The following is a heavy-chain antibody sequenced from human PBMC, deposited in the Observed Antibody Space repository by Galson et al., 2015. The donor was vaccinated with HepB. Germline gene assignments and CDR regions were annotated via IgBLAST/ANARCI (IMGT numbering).Heavy chain of an antibody. CDR1: GVSVRSHY. V-gene: IGHV4-59*02. CDR3: VRGESTFSFHD. D-gene: IGHD3-16*01. Sequence: SETLSLTCAVSGVSVRSHYWSWLRQTPERGLEWIGYIDPSGNTRYNPSLQSRVIITADTSGNQLSLKVTSVTAADTAVYYCVRGESTFSFHDWGQGTLVTVSP. CDR2: IDPSGNT. J-gene: IGHJ4*02.